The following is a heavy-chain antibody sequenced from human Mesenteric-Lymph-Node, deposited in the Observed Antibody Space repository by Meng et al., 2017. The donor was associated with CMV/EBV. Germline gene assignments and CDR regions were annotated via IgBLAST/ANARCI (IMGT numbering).Heavy chain of an antibody. Sequence: SGYTFTRYGISWVRQAPGQGLEWVGWISAYNGNTNYAQKLQGRVTMTTDTSTSTAYMELRSLRSDDTAVYYCARATGCSGGSCYHDYWGQGTLVTVSS. CDR3: ARATGCSGGSCYHDY. J-gene: IGHJ4*02. D-gene: IGHD2-15*01. CDR2: ISAYNGNT. V-gene: IGHV1-18*04. CDR1: GYTFTRYG.